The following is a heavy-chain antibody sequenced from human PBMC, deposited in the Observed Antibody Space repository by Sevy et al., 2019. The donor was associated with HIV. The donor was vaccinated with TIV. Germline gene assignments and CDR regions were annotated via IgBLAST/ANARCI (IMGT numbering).Heavy chain of an antibody. Sequence: GGSLRLSCAASGFTFSDHYVDWVRQAPGKGLEWVGRIRNRPNSYTTEYAASVKGRFTISRDESKNSVHLQMNSLKTQDSAVYYCVRGPNCGVGGCQQISPYCLDVWGKGATVTVSS. CDR2: IRNRPNSYTT. CDR3: VRGPNCGVGGCQQISPYCLDV. J-gene: IGHJ6*03. CDR1: GFTFSDHY. D-gene: IGHD2-15*01. V-gene: IGHV3-72*01.